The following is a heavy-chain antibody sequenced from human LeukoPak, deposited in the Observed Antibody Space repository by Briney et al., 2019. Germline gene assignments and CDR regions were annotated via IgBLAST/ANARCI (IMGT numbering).Heavy chain of an antibody. CDR1: GFTVSSNY. J-gene: IGHJ4*02. D-gene: IGHD6-19*01. V-gene: IGHV3-66*01. CDR2: IYSGGST. Sequence: GGSLRLSCAATGFTVSSNYMSWVRQAPGRGLEWVSVIYSGGSTYYADSVKGRFTISRDNSKNTLYLQMNSLRAEDTAVYYCARESLRLVPDYWGQGTLVTVSS. CDR3: ARESLRLVPDY.